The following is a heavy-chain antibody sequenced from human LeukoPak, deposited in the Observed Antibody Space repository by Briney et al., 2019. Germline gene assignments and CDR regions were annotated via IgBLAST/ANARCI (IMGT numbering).Heavy chain of an antibody. Sequence: SETLSLTCAVYGGSFSDYYWSWIRQPPGKGLEWIGEINHSGSTNYNPSLKSRVTISVDTSKNQFSLKLSSVTAADTAVYYCARGRYSYGLPFDYWGQGTLVTVSS. V-gene: IGHV4-34*01. CDR1: GGSFSDYY. J-gene: IGHJ4*02. CDR3: ARGRYSYGLPFDY. D-gene: IGHD5-18*01. CDR2: INHSGST.